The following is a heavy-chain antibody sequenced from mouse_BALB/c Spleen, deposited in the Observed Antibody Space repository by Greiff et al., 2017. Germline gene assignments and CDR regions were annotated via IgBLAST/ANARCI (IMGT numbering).Heavy chain of an antibody. J-gene: IGHJ4*01. Sequence: QVQLKESGAELVKPGASVKLSCKASGYTFTSYYMYWVKQRPGQGLEWIGEINPSNGGTNFNEKFKSKATLTVDKSSSTAYMQLSSLTSEDSAVYYCTRWGYGSRNYYAMDYWGQGTSVTVSS. CDR2: INPSNGGT. V-gene: IGHV1S81*02. CDR3: TRWGYGSRNYYAMDY. CDR1: GYTFTSYY. D-gene: IGHD1-1*01.